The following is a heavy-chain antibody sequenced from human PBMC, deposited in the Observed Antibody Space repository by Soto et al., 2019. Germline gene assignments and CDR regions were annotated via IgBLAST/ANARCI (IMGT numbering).Heavy chain of an antibody. V-gene: IGHV3-74*01. Sequence: HPGGSLRLSCAASGFTFSSYWMHWVRQAPGKGLVWVSRINSDGSSTSYADSVKGRFTISRDNAKNTLYLQMNSLRAEDTAVYYCARGGGSGSYEIYYYGMDVWGQGTTVTVSS. CDR1: GFTFSSYW. CDR2: INSDGSST. J-gene: IGHJ6*02. D-gene: IGHD3-10*01. CDR3: ARGGGSGSYEIYYYGMDV.